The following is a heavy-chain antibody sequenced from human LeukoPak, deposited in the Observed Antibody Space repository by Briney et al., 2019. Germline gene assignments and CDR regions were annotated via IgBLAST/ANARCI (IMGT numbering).Heavy chain of an antibody. CDR2: IYYSGST. Sequence: KSSETLSLTCAVSGGSISTSKWWSWVRQPPGKGLEWIGEIYYSGSTNYNPSLNDRVTISVDTSKNQFSLKLNSVTAADTAVHYCASGLGAARSYFEYWGQGTLVTVSS. CDR1: GGSISTSKW. V-gene: IGHV4-4*02. D-gene: IGHD6-25*01. CDR3: ASGLGAARSYFEY. J-gene: IGHJ4*02.